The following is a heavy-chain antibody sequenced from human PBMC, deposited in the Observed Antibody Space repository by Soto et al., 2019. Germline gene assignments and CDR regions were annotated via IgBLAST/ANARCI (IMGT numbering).Heavy chain of an antibody. Sequence: QVQLVQSGAEVKKPGSSVKVSCKASGGTFSTYTITWVRQAPGQGLEWMGRIIPIIGIINYAPKFQGRLTLTADKFTVTAYMALTRLRSDDTAVYYCAGVPDSHYNDSHAYSYPWGQGTLVTVSS. CDR2: IIPIIGII. D-gene: IGHD3-22*01. J-gene: IGHJ5*02. CDR1: GGTFSTYT. CDR3: AGVPDSHYNDSHAYSYP. V-gene: IGHV1-69*02.